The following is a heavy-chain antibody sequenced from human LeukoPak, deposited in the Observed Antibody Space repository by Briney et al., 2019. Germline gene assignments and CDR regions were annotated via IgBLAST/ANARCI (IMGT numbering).Heavy chain of an antibody. D-gene: IGHD3-9*01. CDR1: TGSISTSCYY. Sequence: PSETLSLTCTVSTGSISTSCYYWSWIRQHQGQGLEWIGYIYHNGNAYFNPSLKSRASLSVDTSEDQFSLQLSSVTAADTAVYFCARVSYDTFSFDYWGQGTLVSVSS. V-gene: IGHV4-31*03. CDR2: IYHNGNA. J-gene: IGHJ4*02. CDR3: ARVSYDTFSFDY.